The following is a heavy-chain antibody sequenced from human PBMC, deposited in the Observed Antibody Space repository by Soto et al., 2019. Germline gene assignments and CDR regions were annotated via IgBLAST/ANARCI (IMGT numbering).Heavy chain of an antibody. D-gene: IGHD5-12*01. Sequence: PGGSLRLSCAASGFTFSSYAMHWVRQAPGKGLEWVAVISYDGSNKYYADSVKGRFTISRDNSKNTLYLQMNSLRAEDTAVYYCARKIGLGFHGMDVWGQGTTVTVSS. J-gene: IGHJ6*02. CDR2: ISYDGSNK. CDR3: ARKIGLGFHGMDV. CDR1: GFTFSSYA. V-gene: IGHV3-30-3*01.